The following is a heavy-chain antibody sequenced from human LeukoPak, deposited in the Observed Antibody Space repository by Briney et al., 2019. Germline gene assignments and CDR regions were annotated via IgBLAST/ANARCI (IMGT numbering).Heavy chain of an antibody. V-gene: IGHV3-30*02. CDR1: GFTFSSYG. Sequence: GGSLRLSCAASGFTFSSYGMHWVRQAPGKWLEWVAFIRYDGSIKYYADSVKGRFTISRDNSKNTLYLQMNSLRAEDTAVYYCAKDFSGYYDSSGYCDYWGQGTLVTVSS. CDR3: AKDFSGYYDSSGYCDY. D-gene: IGHD3-22*01. CDR2: IRYDGSIK. J-gene: IGHJ4*02.